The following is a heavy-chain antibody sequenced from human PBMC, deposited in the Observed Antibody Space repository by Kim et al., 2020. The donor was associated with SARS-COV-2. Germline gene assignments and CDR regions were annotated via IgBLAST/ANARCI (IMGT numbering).Heavy chain of an antibody. Sequence: SETLSLTCTVSGGSISSGGYYWSWIRQHPGKGLEWIGYIYYSGSTYYNPSLKSRVTISVDTSKNQFSLKLSSVTAADTAVYYCARGGYSYAYAFDIWGQGTMVTVSS. CDR3: ARGGYSYAYAFDI. J-gene: IGHJ3*02. V-gene: IGHV4-31*03. CDR2: IYYSGST. CDR1: GGSISSGGYY. D-gene: IGHD5-18*01.